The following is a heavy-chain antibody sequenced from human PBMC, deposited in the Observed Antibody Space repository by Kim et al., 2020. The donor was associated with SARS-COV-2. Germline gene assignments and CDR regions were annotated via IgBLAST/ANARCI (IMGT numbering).Heavy chain of an antibody. CDR2: ST. Sequence: STNYHPSLKSRVTISVDTSKNQFSLKLSSVTAADTAVYYCARMVRGSDTWGQGTLVTVSS. V-gene: IGHV4-34*01. CDR3: ARMVRGSDT. J-gene: IGHJ5*02. D-gene: IGHD3-10*01.